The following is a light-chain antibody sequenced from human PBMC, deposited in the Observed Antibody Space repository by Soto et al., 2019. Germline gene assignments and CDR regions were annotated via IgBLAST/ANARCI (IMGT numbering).Light chain of an antibody. Sequence: AIQMTQSPSSLSASVGDRVTITCRASQGIRNALGWYQQKPGKAPKLLNYAASSLKNGVPSRFSGSASGTDFTLTISSLQPEDCATYYCLQDYNYPRTFGQGTKLEIK. J-gene: IGKJ2*01. V-gene: IGKV1-6*01. CDR3: LQDYNYPRT. CDR2: AAS. CDR1: QGIRNA.